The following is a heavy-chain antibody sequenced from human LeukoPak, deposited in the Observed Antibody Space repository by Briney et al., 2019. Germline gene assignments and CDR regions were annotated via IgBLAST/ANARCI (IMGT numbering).Heavy chain of an antibody. J-gene: IGHJ5*02. CDR1: GGSFSGYY. CDR3: ARLQYCSGTSCYWFDP. CDR2: IYYSGST. D-gene: IGHD2-2*01. Sequence: SETLSLTCAVYGGSFSGYYWSWIRQPPGKGLEWIGSIYYSGSTYYNPSLKSRVTISVDTSKNQFSLKLSSVTAADTAVYYCARLQYCSGTSCYWFDPWSQGTLVTVSS. V-gene: IGHV4-34*01.